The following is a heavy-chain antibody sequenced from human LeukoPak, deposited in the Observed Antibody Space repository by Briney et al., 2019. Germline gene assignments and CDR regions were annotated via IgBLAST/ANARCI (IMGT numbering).Heavy chain of an antibody. D-gene: IGHD6-13*01. CDR2: IYYSGST. CDR1: GGSISSYY. J-gene: IGHJ4*02. CDR3: ARHVGSAAAGSDYFDY. Sequence: SGTLSLTCTVSGGSISSYYWSWIRRPPGKGLEWIGYIYYSGSTNYNPSLKSRVTITVDTSKNQFSLKLSSVTAADTAVYYCARHVGSAAAGSDYFDYWGQGTLVTVSS. V-gene: IGHV4-59*08.